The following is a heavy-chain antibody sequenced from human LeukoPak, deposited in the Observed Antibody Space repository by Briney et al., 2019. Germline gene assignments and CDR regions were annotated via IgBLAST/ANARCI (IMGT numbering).Heavy chain of an antibody. CDR1: CGSISSYY. J-gene: IGHJ4*02. V-gene: IGHV4-59*01. CDR2: IYYSGST. CDR3: ARDKWGDGFNFDY. Sequence: PSETLSLTCTVSCGSISSYYCSWLRQPPGKGREWIGYIYYSGSTNYNPSLKSRVTISVDTSKNQFSLKLSSVTAADTAVYYCARDKWGDGFNFDYWGQGTLVTVSS. D-gene: IGHD5-24*01.